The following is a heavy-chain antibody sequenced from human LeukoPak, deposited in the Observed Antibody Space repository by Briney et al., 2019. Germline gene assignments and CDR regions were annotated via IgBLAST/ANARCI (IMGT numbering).Heavy chain of an antibody. CDR2: IREDGSEK. CDR1: GFTFSWYW. D-gene: IGHD5-18*01. Sequence: GGSLRLSCAASGFTFSWYWMTWVRQAPGRGLEWVANIREDGSEKYYVDSVKGRFTISRDNAKNSLYLQMNSLRAEDTAVYYCARDSAMDTAMVINYWGQGTLVTVSS. V-gene: IGHV3-7*01. J-gene: IGHJ4*02. CDR3: ARDSAMDTAMVINY.